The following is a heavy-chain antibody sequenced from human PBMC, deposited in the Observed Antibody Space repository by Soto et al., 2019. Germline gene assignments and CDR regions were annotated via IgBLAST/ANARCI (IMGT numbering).Heavy chain of an antibody. J-gene: IGHJ5*02. Sequence: SETLSLTCTVSCGSISSSSYYWGWLRQPPGKGLEWIGSIYYSGSTYYNPSLKSRVTISVDTSKNQFSLKLSSVTAADTAVYYCASPKIAFYNWCDPWGQGTLVTVS. V-gene: IGHV4-39*01. CDR3: ASPKIAFYNWCDP. D-gene: IGHD3-3*02. CDR1: CGSISSSSYY. CDR2: IYYSGST.